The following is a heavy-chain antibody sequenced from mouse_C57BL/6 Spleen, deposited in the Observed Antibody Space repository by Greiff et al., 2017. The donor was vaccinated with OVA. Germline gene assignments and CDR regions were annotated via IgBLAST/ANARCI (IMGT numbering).Heavy chain of an antibody. V-gene: IGHV1-61*01. CDR3: ARWELRLRYFDY. CDR2: IYPSDSET. J-gene: IGHJ2*01. CDR1: GYTFTSYW. D-gene: IGHD3-2*02. Sequence: QVQLQQPGAELVRPGSSVKLSCKASGYTFTSYWMDWVKQRPGQGLEWIGNIYPSDSETHYNQKFKDKATVTVDKSSSTAYMQLSSLTSEDSAVDYCARWELRLRYFDYWGQGTTLTVSS.